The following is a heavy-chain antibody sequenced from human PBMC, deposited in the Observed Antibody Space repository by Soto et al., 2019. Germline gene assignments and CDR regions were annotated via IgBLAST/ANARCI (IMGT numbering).Heavy chain of an antibody. CDR2: ISRNSDNI. CDR3: AKRLDNGGWYSSFVH. CDR1: GFTFSSSV. V-gene: IGHV3-48*02. J-gene: IGHJ4*02. D-gene: IGHD6-19*01. Sequence: EVQLVESGGGLVQPGGSLRLSCTASGFTFSSSVMNWVRQAPGQGLQWVSQISRNSDNIHYADSAKGRFTISQDNAKNSLFVQMSSLIDEDPAVYYCAKRLDNGGWYSSFVHWGRGTLVTVS.